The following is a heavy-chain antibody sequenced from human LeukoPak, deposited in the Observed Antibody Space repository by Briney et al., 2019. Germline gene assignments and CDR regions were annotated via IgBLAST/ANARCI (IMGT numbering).Heavy chain of an antibody. D-gene: IGHD5-24*01. CDR3: ARLGGYNLSRNAFDI. J-gene: IGHJ3*02. V-gene: IGHV4-39*01. CDR1: GGSVSSNAYY. Sequence: NSSETLSLTCTVSGGSVSSNAYYWGWIRQTPGKGLEWIGNAYFSGHKYYNPSLTSRVTIFVDTSKNEFSLKLSSVTAADTAVYYCARLGGYNLSRNAFDIWGRGTLVTVSS. CDR2: AYFSGHK.